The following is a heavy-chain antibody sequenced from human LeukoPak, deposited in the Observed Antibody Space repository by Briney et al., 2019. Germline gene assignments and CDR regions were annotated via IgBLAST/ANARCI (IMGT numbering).Heavy chain of an antibody. CDR3: ARDDGGDSIGYHTIDY. V-gene: IGHV1-2*02. J-gene: IGHJ4*02. CDR1: GYTFTGYH. D-gene: IGHD3-22*01. CDR2: INPNSGGT. Sequence: ASVKVSCKACGYTFTGYHMHWVRQAPGQGLEWMGRINPNSGGTNHAQKFQGRVTMTRDMSISTAYMELSRLRSDDTAVYYCARDDGGDSIGYHTIDYWGQGTLVTVSS.